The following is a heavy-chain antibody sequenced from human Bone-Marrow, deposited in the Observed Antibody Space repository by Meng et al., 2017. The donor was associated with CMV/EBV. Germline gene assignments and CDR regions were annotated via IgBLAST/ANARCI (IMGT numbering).Heavy chain of an antibody. Sequence: GESLKISCAASGFTFSDYYMTWIRQAPGKGLEWVSYISSSYKTIYNADSVKGRFTISRDNAKNSLYLQMNSLRAEDPAVYYCARDREPNTGIAARRRGLNWGQGTLVTVSS. J-gene: IGHJ4*02. CDR3: ARDREPNTGIAARRRGLN. D-gene: IGHD6-6*01. CDR2: ISSSYKTI. CDR1: GFTFSDYY. V-gene: IGHV3-11*04.